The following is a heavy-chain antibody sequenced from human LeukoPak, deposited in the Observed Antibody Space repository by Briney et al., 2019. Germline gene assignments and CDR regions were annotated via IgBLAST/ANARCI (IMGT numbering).Heavy chain of an antibody. CDR2: IYYSGST. CDR1: GGSISSGGYY. D-gene: IGHD2-15*01. CDR3: ARHISARGVFDY. V-gene: IGHV4-61*08. J-gene: IGHJ4*02. Sequence: PSETLSLTCTVSGGSISSGGYYWSWIRQPPGKGLERIVYIYYSGSTNYDPSLKSRVTMSVYTSKNQFSLKLSSVTAADTAVYYCARHISARGVFDYWGQGTLVTVSS.